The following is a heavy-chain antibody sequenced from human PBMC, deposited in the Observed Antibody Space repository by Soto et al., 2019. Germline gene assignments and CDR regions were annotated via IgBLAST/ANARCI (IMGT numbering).Heavy chain of an antibody. J-gene: IGHJ4*02. V-gene: IGHV5-51*01. Sequence: GESLKISCKGSGYTFSKYWIGWVRQTPGKGLEWTGMIYPGDSDARYSPSFEGQVTFSVDKSINTAYLQWNSLKASDTAMYYCARQGGEYNTMSDYWGQGTLVTVSS. CDR2: IYPGDSDA. D-gene: IGHD3-10*01. CDR3: ARQGGEYNTMSDY. CDR1: GYTFSKYW.